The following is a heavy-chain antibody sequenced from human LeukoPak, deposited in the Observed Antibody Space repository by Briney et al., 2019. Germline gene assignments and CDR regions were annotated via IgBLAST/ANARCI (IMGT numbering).Heavy chain of an antibody. CDR3: AKDFHGDFPYFFDY. CDR1: GFTFSSYS. J-gene: IGHJ4*02. Sequence: GGSLRLSCAASGFTFSSYSMNWVRQAPGQGLEWVSSISASGGTTYYADSVKGRFTISRDNSKNTFNLQMNSLRAEDTALYYCAKDFHGDFPYFFDYWGQGTLVTVSS. CDR2: ISASGGTT. V-gene: IGHV3-23*01.